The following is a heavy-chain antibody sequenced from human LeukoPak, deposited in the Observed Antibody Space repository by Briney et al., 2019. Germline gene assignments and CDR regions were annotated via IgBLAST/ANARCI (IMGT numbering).Heavy chain of an antibody. CDR2: IYSSGST. CDR3: AREVLRGYSYPD. J-gene: IGHJ4*02. Sequence: PSETLSLTCTVSGGSISSYYWSWIRLPPGKGLEWIGYIYSSGSTNYNPSLKSRVTISVDTSINQFSLKLTSVTAADTAVYYCAREVLRGYSYPDWGQGTLVTASS. V-gene: IGHV4-59*12. D-gene: IGHD5-18*01. CDR1: GGSISSYY.